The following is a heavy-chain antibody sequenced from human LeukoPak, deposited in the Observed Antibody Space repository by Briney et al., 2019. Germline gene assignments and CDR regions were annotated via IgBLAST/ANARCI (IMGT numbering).Heavy chain of an antibody. CDR3: ARARGGVSGGYLRGFDY. V-gene: IGHV3-64*01. J-gene: IGHJ4*02. Sequence: GGSLRLSCAASGFTFSSYAMHWVRQAPGKGLEYVSAISSNGGSTYYANSVKGRFTISRDNSKNTLYLQMGSLRAEDMAVYYCARARGGVSGGYLRGFDYWGQGTLVTVSS. CDR2: ISSNGGST. D-gene: IGHD2-15*01. CDR1: GFTFSSYA.